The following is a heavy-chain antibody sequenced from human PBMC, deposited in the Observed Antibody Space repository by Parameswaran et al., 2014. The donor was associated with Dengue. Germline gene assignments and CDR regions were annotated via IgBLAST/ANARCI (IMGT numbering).Heavy chain of an antibody. D-gene: IGHD3-22*01. Sequence: VRQMPGKGLEYVSAMTSDGTSTYYANSVKGRFTISRDNSKNTLYLQMGSLRAEDMAVYYCARNNPIYSESIVSTWGAFDIWGQGTMVTVSS. V-gene: IGHV3-64*01. CDR2: MTSDGTST. CDR3: ARNNPIYSESIVSTWGAFDI. J-gene: IGHJ3*02.